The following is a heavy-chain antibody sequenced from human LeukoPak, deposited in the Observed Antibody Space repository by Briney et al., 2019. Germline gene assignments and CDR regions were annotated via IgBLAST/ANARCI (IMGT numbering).Heavy chain of an antibody. J-gene: IGHJ5*02. CDR3: AVEQQLRFDP. CDR2: TYYRSKWYN. Sequence: SQTLSLTCAISGDSVSSNSAAWNWIRQSPSRGLEWLGRTYYRSKWYNDYAVSVKSRITITPDTSKNQFSLKLSSVTAADTAVYYCAVEQQLRFDPWGQGTLVTVSS. V-gene: IGHV6-1*01. CDR1: GDSVSSNSAA. D-gene: IGHD6-13*01.